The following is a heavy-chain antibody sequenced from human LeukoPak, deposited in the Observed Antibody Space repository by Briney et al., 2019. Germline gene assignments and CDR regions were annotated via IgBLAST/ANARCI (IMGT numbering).Heavy chain of an antibody. J-gene: IGHJ6*03. Sequence: SETLSLTCAVYGGSFSGYYWSWIRQPPGKGLEWIGEINHSGSTNYNPSLKSRVTISVDTSKNQFSLKLSSVTAADTAVYYCARGRRDGYNHYYYYYYMDVWGKGTSVTISS. CDR3: ARGRRDGYNHYYYYYYMDV. V-gene: IGHV4-34*01. CDR2: INHSGST. D-gene: IGHD5-24*01. CDR1: GGSFSGYY.